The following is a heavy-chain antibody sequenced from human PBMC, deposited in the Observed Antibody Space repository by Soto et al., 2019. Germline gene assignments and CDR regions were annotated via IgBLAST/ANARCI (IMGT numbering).Heavy chain of an antibody. CDR1: GGTFSSYA. Sequence: SVKVSCKASGGTFSSYAISWVRQAPGQGLEWMGGIIPIFGTANYAQKFQGRVTITADESTSTAYMELSSLRSEDTAVYYCARTYYYDSSGYYYGSYYGMDVWGQGTTVTVSS. V-gene: IGHV1-69*13. J-gene: IGHJ6*02. D-gene: IGHD3-22*01. CDR2: IIPIFGTA. CDR3: ARTYYYDSSGYYYGSYYGMDV.